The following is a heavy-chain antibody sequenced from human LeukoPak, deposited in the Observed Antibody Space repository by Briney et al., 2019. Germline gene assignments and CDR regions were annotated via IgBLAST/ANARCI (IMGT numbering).Heavy chain of an antibody. Sequence: GGSLRLSCADSGFTFSSYWMSWVRQAPGKGLEWVSAISGSGGSTYYADSVKGRFTISRDNSKNTLYLQMNSLRAEDTAVYYCAKVGCTNGVCWMREQIDYWGQGTLVTVSS. CDR1: GFTFSSYW. CDR2: ISGSGGST. J-gene: IGHJ4*02. D-gene: IGHD2-8*01. V-gene: IGHV3-23*01. CDR3: AKVGCTNGVCWMREQIDY.